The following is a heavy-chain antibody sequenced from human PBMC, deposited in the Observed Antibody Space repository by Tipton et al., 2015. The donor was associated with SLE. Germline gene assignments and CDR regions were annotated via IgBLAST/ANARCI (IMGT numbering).Heavy chain of an antibody. D-gene: IGHD6-13*01. CDR1: GFTVSSNY. V-gene: IGHV3-21*01. Sequence: SLRLSCAASGFTVSSNYMSWVRQAPGKGLEWVSSISSSSSYIYYADSVKGRFTISRDNAKNSLYLQMNSLRAEDTAVYYCARRDGQQLAGNFYYYMDVWGKGTTVTVSS. J-gene: IGHJ6*03. CDR3: ARRDGQQLAGNFYYYMDV. CDR2: ISSSSSYI.